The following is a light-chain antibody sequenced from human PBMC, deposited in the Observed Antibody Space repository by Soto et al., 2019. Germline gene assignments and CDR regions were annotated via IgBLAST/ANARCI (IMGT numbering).Light chain of an antibody. Sequence: QSALTQPPSVSAAPGQKVTISCSGSSSNIGNNYVSWYQQRPGTAPKLLIYDNNKRPSGIPDRFSGSKSGTSATLGITGLQTGDEADYYCGMWDSSLSDARVVFGGGTKLTVL. CDR1: SSNIGNNY. CDR3: GMWDSSLSDARVV. J-gene: IGLJ2*01. V-gene: IGLV1-51*01. CDR2: DNN.